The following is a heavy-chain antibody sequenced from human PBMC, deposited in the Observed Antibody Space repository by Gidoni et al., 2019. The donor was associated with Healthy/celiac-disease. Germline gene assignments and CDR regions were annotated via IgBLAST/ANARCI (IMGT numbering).Heavy chain of an antibody. D-gene: IGHD2-15*01. CDR1: GGSISRGGYY. J-gene: IGHJ3*02. CDR2: IYYSGST. V-gene: IGHV4-31*03. CDR3: ARGEAAGAFDI. Sequence: QVQLPESGPGLVKPSQTSSLTCTVSGGSISRGGYYWSWIRQRPGKGLEWIGYIYYSGSTYNTPSLKSRVTISVDTSKNQFSLKLSSVTAADTAVYYCARGEAAGAFDIWGQGTMVTVSS.